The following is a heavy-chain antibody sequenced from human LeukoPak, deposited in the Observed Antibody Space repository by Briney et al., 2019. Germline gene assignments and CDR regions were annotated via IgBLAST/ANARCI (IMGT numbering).Heavy chain of an antibody. CDR2: ISSSSSYI. Sequence: SGGSLRLSCAASGFTFSNYNMNWVRQAPGKGLEWVSSISSSSSYIYYADSVKGRFTISRVNAKNSLYLQMNSLRAEDTAVYYCARVTYYDSSGYSHWGQGTLVTVSS. CDR1: GFTFSNYN. D-gene: IGHD3-22*01. CDR3: ARVTYYDSSGYSH. V-gene: IGHV3-21*01. J-gene: IGHJ4*02.